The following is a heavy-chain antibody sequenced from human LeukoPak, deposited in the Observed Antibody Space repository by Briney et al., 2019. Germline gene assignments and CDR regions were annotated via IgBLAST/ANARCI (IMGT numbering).Heavy chain of an antibody. CDR1: GGSISSGDYY. D-gene: IGHD3-22*01. J-gene: IGHJ6*03. CDR2: IYYSGST. CDR3: ARDHRRRDSSGYYYYYYYMDV. V-gene: IGHV4-30-4*08. Sequence: SETLSLTCTVSGGSISSGDYYWSWIRQPPGKGLEWIGYIYYSGSTYYNPSLKSRVTISVDTSKNQFSLKLSSVTAADTAVYYCARDHRRRDSSGYYYYYYYMDVWGKGTTVTVSS.